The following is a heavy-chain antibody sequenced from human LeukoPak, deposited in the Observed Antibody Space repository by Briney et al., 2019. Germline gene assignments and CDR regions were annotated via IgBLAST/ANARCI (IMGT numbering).Heavy chain of an antibody. J-gene: IGHJ4*02. CDR3: ARADYDFWSGYYTPYYYFDY. D-gene: IGHD3-3*01. Sequence: GGSLRLYCAASGFTFSSYWMSWVRQAPGKGLEWVANIKQDGSEKYYVDSVKGRFTISRDNAKNSLYLQMNSLRTEDTAVYYCARADYDFWSGYYTPYYYFDYWGQGNLVTVSS. CDR2: IKQDGSEK. CDR1: GFTFSSYW. V-gene: IGHV3-7*04.